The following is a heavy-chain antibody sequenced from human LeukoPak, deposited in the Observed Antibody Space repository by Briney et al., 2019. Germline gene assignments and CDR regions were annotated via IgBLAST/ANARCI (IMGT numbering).Heavy chain of an antibody. Sequence: VSVKVSCKASGYTFTSYAMKWVRQAPGQGLEWTGGINTNTGNPTYAQGLTGRFVFSLDTSVSTAYLQISSLKAEDTAVYYCARGGMIVVERGICDYWGQGTLVTVSS. CDR1: GYTFTSYA. J-gene: IGHJ4*02. V-gene: IGHV7-4-1*02. CDR2: INTNTGNP. CDR3: ARGGMIVVERGICDY. D-gene: IGHD3-22*01.